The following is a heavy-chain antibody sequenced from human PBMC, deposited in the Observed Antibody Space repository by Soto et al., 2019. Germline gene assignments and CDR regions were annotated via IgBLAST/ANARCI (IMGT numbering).Heavy chain of an antibody. CDR1: GGSISDYY. Sequence: QVQLQESGPGLVKPSETLSLTCTVSGGSISDYYWSWIRQSPGKGLEWIGYIHSSGSTKYNPSLTSRVTMSVDKSKKQFSLILSSVTAADTAVYYCARGRSTGWYGGNDYWGQGTLVTVSS. CDR2: IHSSGST. V-gene: IGHV4-59*08. CDR3: ARGRSTGWYGGNDY. J-gene: IGHJ4*02. D-gene: IGHD6-19*01.